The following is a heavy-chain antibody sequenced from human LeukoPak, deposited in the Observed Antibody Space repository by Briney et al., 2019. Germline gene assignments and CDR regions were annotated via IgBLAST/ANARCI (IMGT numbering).Heavy chain of an antibody. CDR1: GGSFSGYY. D-gene: IGHD7-27*01. CDR3: ARMVTGAHAFDI. V-gene: IGHV4-34*01. J-gene: IGHJ3*02. Sequence: PSETLSLTCAVYGGSFSGYYWSWIRQPPGKGLEWIGEINHSGSTNYNPSLKSRVTISVDTSKNQFSLKLSSVTAADTAVYYCARMVTGAHAFDIWGQGTMVTVSS. CDR2: INHSGST.